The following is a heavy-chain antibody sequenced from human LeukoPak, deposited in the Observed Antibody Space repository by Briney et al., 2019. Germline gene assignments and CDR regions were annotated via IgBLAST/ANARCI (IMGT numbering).Heavy chain of an antibody. J-gene: IGHJ5*02. Sequence: GGSLRLSCAASGFTFSDYYMSWIRQAPGKGLEWVSYISSSGSTIYYADSVKGRFTISRDNAKNSLYLQMNSLSAEDTAVYYCARDGEQQLPENWFDPWGQGTLVTVSS. CDR2: ISSSGSTI. D-gene: IGHD6-13*01. CDR3: ARDGEQQLPENWFDP. V-gene: IGHV3-11*01. CDR1: GFTFSDYY.